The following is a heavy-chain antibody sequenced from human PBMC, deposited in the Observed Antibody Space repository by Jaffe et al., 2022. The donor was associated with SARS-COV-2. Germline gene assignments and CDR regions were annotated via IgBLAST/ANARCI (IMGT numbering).Heavy chain of an antibody. J-gene: IGHJ4*02. CDR1: GGSISSSSYY. CDR2: TYYTGNT. CDR3: ARFPPREGAFDN. V-gene: IGHV4-39*01. Sequence: QLQLQESGPGLVKPAETLSLTCTVSGGSISSSSYYWGWIRQPPGKGLEWIANTYYTGNTYFNPSLRSRVTISVLTPENQISLRLSSVTAADSAVYYCARFPPREGAFDNWGQGTLVTVSS.